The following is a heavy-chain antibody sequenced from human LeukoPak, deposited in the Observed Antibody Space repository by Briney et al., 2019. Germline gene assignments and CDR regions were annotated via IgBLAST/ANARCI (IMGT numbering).Heavy chain of an antibody. J-gene: IGHJ4*02. D-gene: IGHD6-19*01. CDR2: ISGSGGST. V-gene: IGHV3-23*01. CDR1: GFTFSSYW. Sequence: GGSLRLSCAASGFTFSSYWMHWVRQPPGKGLVWVSAISGSGGSTYYADSVKGRFTISRDNSKNTLYLQMNSLRAEDTAVYYCAKGRDRSSGWYYFDYWGQGTLVTVSS. CDR3: AKGRDRSSGWYYFDY.